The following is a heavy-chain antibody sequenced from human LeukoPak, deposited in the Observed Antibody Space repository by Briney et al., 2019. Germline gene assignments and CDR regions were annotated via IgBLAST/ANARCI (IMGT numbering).Heavy chain of an antibody. Sequence: ASVKVSCKASGHTFTSYDINWVRQATGQGLEWMGWMNPKSGYTGYAQKFQGRVTMTSTTSISTAYMELSSLRSEDAAVYYCARTVGDLDHWGQGTLVTVSS. CDR1: GHTFTSYD. CDR3: ARTVGDLDH. CDR2: MNPKSGYT. J-gene: IGHJ4*02. V-gene: IGHV1-8*02. D-gene: IGHD4-17*01.